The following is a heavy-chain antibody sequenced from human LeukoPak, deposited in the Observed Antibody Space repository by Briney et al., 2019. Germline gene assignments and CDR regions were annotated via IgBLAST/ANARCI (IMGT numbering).Heavy chain of an antibody. V-gene: IGHV3-13*01. CDR1: GFTISGYD. CDR3: VRETHPGGSSGPYGGMDV. D-gene: IGHD6-19*01. Sequence: GGSLRLSCAASGFTISGYDMYWVRQTTRKGLEWVSSIGAAGDTCYPGSVKGRFAISREKAKKSLYLQMNSLRAGDTAVYYCVRETHPGGSSGPYGGMDVWGQGTTVTVSS. J-gene: IGHJ6*02. CDR2: IGAAGDT.